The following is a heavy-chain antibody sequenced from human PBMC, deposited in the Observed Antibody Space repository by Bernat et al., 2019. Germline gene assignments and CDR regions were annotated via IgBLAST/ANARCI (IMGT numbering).Heavy chain of an antibody. D-gene: IGHD3-16*01. Sequence: QVQLVESGGGVVQPGRSLRLSCAASGFTFSSYGMNWVRQAPGKGLEWVAVIWYDRSNKYYADSVKGRFTISRDNSKNTLYLQMNSLRAEDTAVYYCAGDGGATHYFDYWGQGTLVTVSS. J-gene: IGHJ4*02. V-gene: IGHV3-33*01. CDR3: AGDGGATHYFDY. CDR2: IWYDRSNK. CDR1: GFTFSSYG.